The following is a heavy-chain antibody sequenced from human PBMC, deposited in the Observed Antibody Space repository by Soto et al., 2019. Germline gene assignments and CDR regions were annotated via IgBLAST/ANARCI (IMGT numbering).Heavy chain of an antibody. CDR2: IYYSGST. D-gene: IGHD2-21*01. CDR3: ARSRIAKFDP. CDR1: GGSVSSGSYY. J-gene: IGHJ5*02. Sequence: ASETLSLTCTVSGGSVSSGSYYWSWIRQPPGKGPEWIGYIYYSGSTNYNPSLKSRVTISVDTSKNQFSLKLSSVTAVDTAVYYCARSRIAKFDPWGQGTLVTVSS. V-gene: IGHV4-61*01.